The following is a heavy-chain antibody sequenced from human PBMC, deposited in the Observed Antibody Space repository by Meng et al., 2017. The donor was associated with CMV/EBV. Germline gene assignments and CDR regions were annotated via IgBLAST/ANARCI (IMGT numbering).Heavy chain of an antibody. CDR3: AKDDSRLLYRDPYYYYGMDV. J-gene: IGHJ6*02. V-gene: IGHV3-30*02. CDR2: IRYDGSNK. CDR1: GFTFSSYG. D-gene: IGHD2-2*02. Sequence: GESLKISCAASGFTFSSYGMHWVRQAPGKGLEWVAFIRYDGSNKYYADSVKGRFTISRDNSKNTLYLQMNSLRAEDTAVYYCAKDDSRLLYRDPYYYYGMDVWGQGTTVTVSS.